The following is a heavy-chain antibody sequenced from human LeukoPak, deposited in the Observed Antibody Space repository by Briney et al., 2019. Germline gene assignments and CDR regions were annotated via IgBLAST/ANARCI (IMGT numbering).Heavy chain of an antibody. J-gene: IGHJ4*02. Sequence: PGGSLRLSCAASGFTFSSYGMHWVRQAPGKGLEWVAVIWYDGSNKYYADSVKGRFTISRDNSKNTLYLQMNSLRAEDTAVYYCAKEGRVLLWFGEPPDYWGQGTLVTVSS. D-gene: IGHD3-10*01. V-gene: IGHV3-33*06. CDR1: GFTFSSYG. CDR2: IWYDGSNK. CDR3: AKEGRVLLWFGEPPDY.